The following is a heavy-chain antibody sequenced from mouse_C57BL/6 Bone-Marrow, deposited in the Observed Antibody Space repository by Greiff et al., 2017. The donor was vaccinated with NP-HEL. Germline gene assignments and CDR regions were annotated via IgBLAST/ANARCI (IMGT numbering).Heavy chain of an antibody. CDR1: GYTFISYG. D-gene: IGHD1-1*01. V-gene: IGHV1-81*01. Sequence: QVQLQQSGAELARPGASVKLSCKASGYTFISYGISWVKQRTGQGLEWIGEIYPRSGNTYYNEKFKGKATLTADKSSSTAYMELRSLTSEDSAVYFCARQYYGLYYAMDYWGQGTSVTVSS. CDR2: IYPRSGNT. J-gene: IGHJ4*01. CDR3: ARQYYGLYYAMDY.